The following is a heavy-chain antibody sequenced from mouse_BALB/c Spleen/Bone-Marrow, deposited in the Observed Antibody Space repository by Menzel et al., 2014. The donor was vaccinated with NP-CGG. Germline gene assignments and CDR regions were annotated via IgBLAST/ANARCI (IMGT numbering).Heavy chain of an antibody. J-gene: IGHJ2*01. D-gene: IGHD3-1*01. V-gene: IGHV1-85*01. CDR3: AREVYFGRGYFDY. CDR1: GYTFISFD. Sequence: VQVVESGAELVKPGASVKLSCKASGYTFISFDINWVRQRPEQGLEWIGWIFPGDGTTKYNEKFKGKATLTTDKSSNTAYMQLNRLTSEDSAVYFCAREVYFGRGYFDYWGQGTTLTVSS. CDR2: IFPGDGTT.